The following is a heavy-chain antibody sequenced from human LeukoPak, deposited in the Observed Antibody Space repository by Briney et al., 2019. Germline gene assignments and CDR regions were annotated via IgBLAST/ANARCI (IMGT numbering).Heavy chain of an antibody. J-gene: IGHJ6*02. CDR3: AKTSQGHPPYYCSMDV. Sequence: GGSLRLSCAASGFTLSSYAMIWVRQAPGKGLEWDSAIGGSGTSTFYADSVKGRFTISRDNSKNTLYLQMNSLRAEDTAVYYCAKTSQGHPPYYCSMDVWGQGTTVTVSS. CDR1: GFTLSSYA. CDR2: IGGSGTST. V-gene: IGHV3-23*01.